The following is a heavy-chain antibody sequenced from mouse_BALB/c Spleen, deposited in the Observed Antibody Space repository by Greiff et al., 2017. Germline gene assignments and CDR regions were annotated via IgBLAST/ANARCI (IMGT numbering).Heavy chain of an antibody. Sequence: EVQLQQSGPGLVKPSQSLSLTCTVTGYSITSDYAWNWIRQFPGNKLEWMGYISYSGSTSYNPSLKSRISITRDTSKNQFFLQLNSVTTEDTAPYYGARGISTMITTGAYWGQESLGTVSA. CDR3: ARGISTMITTGAY. D-gene: IGHD2-4*01. CDR2: ISYSGST. V-gene: IGHV3-2*02. CDR1: GYSITSDYA. J-gene: IGHJ3*01.